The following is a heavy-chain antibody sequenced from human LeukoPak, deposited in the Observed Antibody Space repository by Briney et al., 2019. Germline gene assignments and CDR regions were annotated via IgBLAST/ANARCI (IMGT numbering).Heavy chain of an antibody. Sequence: ASVKVSCKASGYTFTGYYMHRVRQAPGQGLEWMGWINPNSGGTNYAQKFQGRVTMTRDTSIGTAYMELSRLRSDDTAVYYCARAGDTAMVVDVWGQGTTVTVSS. CDR1: GYTFTGYY. CDR3: ARAGDTAMVVDV. CDR2: INPNSGGT. J-gene: IGHJ6*02. V-gene: IGHV1-2*02. D-gene: IGHD5-18*01.